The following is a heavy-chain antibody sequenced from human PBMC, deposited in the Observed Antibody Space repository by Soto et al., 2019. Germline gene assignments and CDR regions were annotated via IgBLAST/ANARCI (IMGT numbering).Heavy chain of an antibody. CDR3: AFPATADFDY. CDR1: GCSISSTNW. D-gene: IGHD6-13*01. Sequence: SDTLSLTCAVSGCSISSTNWWTWVRQSPGRGLEWIGEIYHSGTTNYSPSLKSRVNIAVDMSTNHFSLTLISVTAADTAVYYCAFPATADFDYWGKGILVTVSS. CDR2: IYHSGTT. J-gene: IGHJ4*02. V-gene: IGHV4-4*02.